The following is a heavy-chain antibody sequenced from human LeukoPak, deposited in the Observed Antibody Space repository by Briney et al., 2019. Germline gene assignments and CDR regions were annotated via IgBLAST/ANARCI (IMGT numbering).Heavy chain of an antibody. CDR1: GGTFSSYA. D-gene: IGHD3-22*01. CDR3: ARHYDSSGYYFNYYYYGMDV. V-gene: IGHV1-69*06. Sequence: SVKVSCKASGGTFSSYAISWVRQAPGQGLEWMGGIIPIFGTANYAQKFQGRVTNTADKSTSTAYMELSSLRSEDTAVYYCARHYDSSGYYFNYYYYGMDVWGQGTTVTVSS. J-gene: IGHJ6*02. CDR2: IIPIFGTA.